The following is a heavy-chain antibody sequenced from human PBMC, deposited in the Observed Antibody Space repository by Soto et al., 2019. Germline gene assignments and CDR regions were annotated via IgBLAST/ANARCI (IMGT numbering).Heavy chain of an antibody. D-gene: IGHD2-21*02. CDR1: GFPFSPYT. Sequence: GSLRLSCAASGFPFSPYTMHWVRQAPGKGLEWVAVISYDGSNKYYADSVQGRFTLSRDNSKNTLYLQMNSLRPEDTAVYYCARGGGFCGGDCYKGGIDYWGQGTLVTVSS. J-gene: IGHJ4*02. CDR3: ARGGGFCGGDCYKGGIDY. CDR2: ISYDGSNK. V-gene: IGHV3-30-3*01.